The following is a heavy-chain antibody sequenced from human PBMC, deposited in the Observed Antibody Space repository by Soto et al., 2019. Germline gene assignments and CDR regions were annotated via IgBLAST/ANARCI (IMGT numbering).Heavy chain of an antibody. CDR1: GYTFTSYD. V-gene: IGHV1-8*01. J-gene: IGHJ5*02. Sequence: QVHLVQSGAEVRKPGASVKVSCKASGYTFTSYDINWVRQATGQGLEWMGWMNPNSGNTAYAQKFQGRVTMTRNTSISTAHMELSILRSDYTAVYYCARERTRGFDPWGQGTLVTVSS. CDR2: MNPNSGNT. CDR3: ARERTRGFDP.